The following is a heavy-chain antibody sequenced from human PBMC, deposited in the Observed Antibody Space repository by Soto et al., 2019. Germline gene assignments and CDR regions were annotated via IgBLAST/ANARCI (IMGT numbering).Heavy chain of an antibody. CDR3: ARALTGITCGMGCYYYYGMDV. CDR2: IIPIFGTA. J-gene: IGHJ6*02. Sequence: QVQLVQSGAEVKKPGSSVKVSCKASGGTFSSYAISWVRQAPGQGLEWMGGIIPIFGTANYAQKFQGRVTITADESTSTAYMELGSLRSEDTAVYYCARALTGITCGMGCYYYYGMDVWGQGTTVTVSS. V-gene: IGHV1-69*01. D-gene: IGHD1-7*01. CDR1: GGTFSSYA.